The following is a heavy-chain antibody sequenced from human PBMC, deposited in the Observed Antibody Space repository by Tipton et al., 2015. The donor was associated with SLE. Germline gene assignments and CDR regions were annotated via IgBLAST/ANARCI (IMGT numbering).Heavy chain of an antibody. D-gene: IGHD4-17*01. Sequence: TLSLTCTVFGGAICSYYWSWIRQPPGEGLEWIGYIYYSGSTNYNPSLKSRVTISVDTSKNQFSLRLNSVTAADTAVYYCARPTYGDNGYTVFYIWGQGKM. J-gene: IGHJ3*02. V-gene: IGHV4-59*08. CDR3: ARPTYGDNGYTVFYI. CDR1: GGAICSYY. CDR2: IYYSGST.